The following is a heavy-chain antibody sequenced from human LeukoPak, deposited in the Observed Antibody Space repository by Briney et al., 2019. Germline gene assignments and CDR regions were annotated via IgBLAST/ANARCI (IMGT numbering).Heavy chain of an antibody. CDR2: LNTDGSST. Sequence: PGGSLSLSCAASGFNFSSYWMHRVRQAPGEGLVWVSRLNTDGSSTSYGDSVKALFTISKDNSKNTRYLQMNSLGAEYTAVYYCASASVYYPFDFWGQGTLVTVSA. V-gene: IGHV3-74*01. J-gene: IGHJ4*02. D-gene: IGHD1-26*01. CDR3: ASASVYYPFDF. CDR1: GFNFSSYW.